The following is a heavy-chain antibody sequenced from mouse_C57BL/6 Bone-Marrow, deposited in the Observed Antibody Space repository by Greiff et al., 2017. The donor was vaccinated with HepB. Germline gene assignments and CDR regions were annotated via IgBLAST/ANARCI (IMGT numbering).Heavy chain of an antibody. V-gene: IGHV1-54*01. Sequence: VQGVESGAELVRPGTSVKVSCKASGYAFTNYLIEWVKQRPGQGLEWIGVINPGSGGTNYNEKFKGKATLTADKSSSTAYMQLSSLTSEDSAVYFCAYYGNSAWFAYWGQGTLVTVSA. CDR1: GYAFTNYL. CDR3: AYYGNSAWFAY. D-gene: IGHD2-1*01. CDR2: INPGSGGT. J-gene: IGHJ3*01.